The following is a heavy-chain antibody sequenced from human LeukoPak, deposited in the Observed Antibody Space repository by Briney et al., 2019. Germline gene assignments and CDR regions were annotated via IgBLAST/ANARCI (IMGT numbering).Heavy chain of an antibody. Sequence: GASVKVSCKASGYTFTRYYMHWVRQAPGQGLEWMGWINPNSGGTNYAQKFQGRVTMTRDTSISTAYMELSRLRSDDTAVYYCARESGVAAGLSDYWGQGTLVTVSS. CDR3: ARESGVAAGLSDY. CDR2: INPNSGGT. D-gene: IGHD3-3*01. J-gene: IGHJ4*02. CDR1: GYTFTRYY. V-gene: IGHV1-2*02.